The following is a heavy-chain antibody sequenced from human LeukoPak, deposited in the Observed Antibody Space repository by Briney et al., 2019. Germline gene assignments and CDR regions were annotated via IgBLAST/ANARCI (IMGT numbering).Heavy chain of an antibody. D-gene: IGHD1-26*01. V-gene: IGHV3-21*01. J-gene: IGHJ4*02. CDR1: GFTFSSYS. CDR3: ARGQVGAADY. CDR2: ISSSSSYI. Sequence: GGSLRLSCAASGFTFSSYSMNWVRQAPGKGLEWVSSISSSSSYIYYADSVKGRFTIFRDNAKNSLYLQMNSLRAEDTAVYYCARGQVGAADYWGQGTPVTVSS.